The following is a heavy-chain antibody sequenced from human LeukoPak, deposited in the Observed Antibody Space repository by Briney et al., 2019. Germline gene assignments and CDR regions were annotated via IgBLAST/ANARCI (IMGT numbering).Heavy chain of an antibody. D-gene: IGHD3-22*01. CDR3: AREDYDSSGFYRPY. V-gene: IGHV4-38-2*02. J-gene: IGHJ4*02. CDR1: GYSISSGYY. CDR2: IYHSGST. Sequence: PSETLSLTCGVSGYSISSGYYWGWIRQPPGKGLEWIGSIYHSGSTYYNPSLKSRVTISVDTSKNQFSLRLNSVTAADTAVYYCAREDYDSSGFYRPYWGQGTLVTVAS.